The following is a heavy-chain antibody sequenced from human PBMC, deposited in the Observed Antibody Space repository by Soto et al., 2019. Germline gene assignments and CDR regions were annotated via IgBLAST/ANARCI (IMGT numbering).Heavy chain of an antibody. CDR3: ARDRGTELGPSSEDYYYGMDV. CDR2: ISYDGSNK. D-gene: IGHD7-27*01. CDR1: GFTFSSYA. V-gene: IGHV3-30*04. J-gene: IGHJ6*02. Sequence: GGSLRLSCAASGFTFSSYAMHWVRQAPGKGLEWVVVISYDGSNKYYADSVKGRFTISRDNSKNTLYLQMNSLRAEDTAVYYCARDRGTELGPSSEDYYYGMDVWGQGTTVTVSS.